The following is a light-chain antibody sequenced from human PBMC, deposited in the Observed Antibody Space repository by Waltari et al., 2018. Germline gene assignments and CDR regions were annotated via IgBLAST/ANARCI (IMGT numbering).Light chain of an antibody. J-gene: IGKJ1*01. Sequence: DIQMTQSPSTLSASVGDRVTITCGASQSVSGWLAGYQQKPVKAPKVLIYSASSLQSGVPSRFSGSGYGTDFTLTITSLRPEDFATYFCQQSSSTPGTFGQGTKVEIK. CDR2: SAS. V-gene: IGKV1-39*01. CDR3: QQSSSTPGT. CDR1: QSVSGW.